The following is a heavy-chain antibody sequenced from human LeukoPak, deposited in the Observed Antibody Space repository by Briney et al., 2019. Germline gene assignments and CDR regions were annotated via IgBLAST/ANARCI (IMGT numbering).Heavy chain of an antibody. CDR2: ISGSGGST. CDR3: AKDTDVVVPEYFQY. J-gene: IGHJ1*01. Sequence: GGSLRPSCAASGFTLSSYAMSWVRQAPGKGLEWVSVISGSGGSTYYADSVKGRFTVSRDNSENTLFLQMNSLRAEDTAIYYCAKDTDVVVPEYFQYWGQGTLVTVSS. D-gene: IGHD2-15*01. CDR1: GFTLSSYA. V-gene: IGHV3-23*01.